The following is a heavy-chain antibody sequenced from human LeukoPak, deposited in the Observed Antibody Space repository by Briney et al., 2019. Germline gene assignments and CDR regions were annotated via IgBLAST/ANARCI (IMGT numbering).Heavy chain of an antibody. CDR2: IYYSGSI. V-gene: IGHV4-59*01. Sequence: PSETLSLTCTVSGGSISSYYWSWIRQPPGKGLEWIGEIYYSGSINYNPSLKSRVTISVDTSKKQFSLKLSSVTAADTAVYYCARHVTISGPYDASDIWGQGTMVTVS. CDR3: ARHVTISGPYDASDI. D-gene: IGHD5-24*01. J-gene: IGHJ3*02. CDR1: GGSISSYY.